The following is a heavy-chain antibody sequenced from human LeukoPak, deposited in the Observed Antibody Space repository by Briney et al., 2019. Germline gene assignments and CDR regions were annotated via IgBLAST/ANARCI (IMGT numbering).Heavy chain of an antibody. CDR2: ISGGGGST. J-gene: IGHJ6*02. CDR3: ARGDCSSSSCSGFYGMDV. D-gene: IGHD2-2*01. V-gene: IGHV3-23*01. CDR1: GFTFRSYW. Sequence: PGGSLRLSCAPSGFTFRSYWMHWVRQAPGKGLEWVSLISGGGGSTYYADSVKGRFTVSRDNSKNTLYMELNSLRAEDTAVYYWARGDCSSSSCSGFYGMDVWGQGTTVTVSS.